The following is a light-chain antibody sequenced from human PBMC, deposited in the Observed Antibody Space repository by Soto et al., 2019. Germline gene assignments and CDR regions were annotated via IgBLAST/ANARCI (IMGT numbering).Light chain of an antibody. V-gene: IGKV1-9*01. Sequence: DIPLTQSPSFLSASVGDRVTITYRASQGINIFLAWFQQKPGKAPNLLISAASTLQSGVPSRFSGSGSETEFTLTITSLQPEDSATYYCQQRNSYPRTLGQGTKVEIK. J-gene: IGKJ2*01. CDR3: QQRNSYPRT. CDR2: AAS. CDR1: QGINIF.